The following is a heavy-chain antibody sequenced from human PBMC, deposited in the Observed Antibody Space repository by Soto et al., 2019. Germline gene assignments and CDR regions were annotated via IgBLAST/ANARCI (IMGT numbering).Heavy chain of an antibody. V-gene: IGHV4-30-2*01. Sequence: SETLRVPWGVAGGSIRGLGCSWSWIRKPPGKGLEWIGYIYHSGSTYYNPSHKSRVTISVDRSKNQFSLKLSSVTAADTAVYYCARAGGLGAVAVDYWGQGTLVTVSS. CDR3: ARAGGLGAVAVDY. D-gene: IGHD6-19*01. CDR2: IYHSGST. J-gene: IGHJ4*02. CDR1: GGSIRGLGCS.